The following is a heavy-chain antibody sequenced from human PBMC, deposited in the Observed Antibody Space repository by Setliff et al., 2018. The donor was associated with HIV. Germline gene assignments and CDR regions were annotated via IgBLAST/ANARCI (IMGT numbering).Heavy chain of an antibody. CDR3: ARHDPWFGESNDAFDI. D-gene: IGHD3-10*01. V-gene: IGHV1-69*05. J-gene: IGHJ3*02. Sequence: GASVKVSCKTSGGTFSSYAISWVRQAPGQGLEWMGGIIPVFGTTNYAQKFQGRVTMTRDTSISTAYMELSRLRSDDTAVYYCARHDPWFGESNDAFDIWGQGTMVTVSS. CDR2: IIPVFGTT. CDR1: GGTFSSYA.